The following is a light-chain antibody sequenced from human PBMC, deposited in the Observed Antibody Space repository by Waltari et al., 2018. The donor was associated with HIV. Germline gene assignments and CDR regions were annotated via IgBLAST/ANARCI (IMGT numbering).Light chain of an antibody. J-gene: IGLJ2*01. V-gene: IGLV2-23*02. Sequence: QSALTQPASVSGSPGQSITISCTGTSSDVGSYNLVSWYQQHPGKAPKLMSYEVSKRPSGVSNRFSGSKSGNTASLTISVLQAEDEADYYCCSYAGSSTFVFGGGTKLTVL. CDR1: SSDVGSYNL. CDR3: CSYAGSSTFV. CDR2: EVS.